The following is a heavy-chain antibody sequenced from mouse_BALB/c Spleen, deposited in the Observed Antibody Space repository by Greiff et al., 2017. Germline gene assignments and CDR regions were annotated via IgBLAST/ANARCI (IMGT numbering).Heavy chain of an antibody. CDR1: GFTFSSYT. CDR3: TRDEGYYWYFDV. D-gene: IGHD3-1*01. J-gene: IGHJ1*01. Sequence: EVKVVESGGGLVKPGGSLKLSCAASGFTFSSYTMSWVRQTPEKRLEWVATISSGGSYTYYPDSVKGRFTISRDNAKNTLYLQMSSLKSEDTAMYYCTRDEGYYWYFDVWGAGTTVTVSS. V-gene: IGHV5-6-4*01. CDR2: ISSGGSYT.